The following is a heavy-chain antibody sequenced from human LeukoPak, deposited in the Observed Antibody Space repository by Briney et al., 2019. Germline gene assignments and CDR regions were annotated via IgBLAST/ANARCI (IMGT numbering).Heavy chain of an antibody. D-gene: IGHD5-24*01. J-gene: IGHJ4*02. CDR3: ARDPVATITSVLDY. Sequence: RSLRLSCAASGFTFSSYAMHWVRQAPGKGLEWVAVISYDGSNKYYADSVKGRFTISRDNSKNTLYLQMNSLRAEDTAVYYCARDPVATITSVLDYWGQGTLVTVSS. CDR2: ISYDGSNK. V-gene: IGHV3-30*04. CDR1: GFTFSSYA.